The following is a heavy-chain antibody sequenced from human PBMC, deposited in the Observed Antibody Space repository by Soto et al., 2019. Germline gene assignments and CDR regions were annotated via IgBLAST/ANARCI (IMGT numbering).Heavy chain of an antibody. V-gene: IGHV4-59*01. CDR2: IYYSGST. J-gene: IGHJ5*02. Sequence: XGTLSLTCTVSGGSISSYYWSWIRQPPGKGLEWIGYIYYSGSTNYNPSLKSRVTISVDTSKNQFSLKLSSVTAADTAVYYCARDRFLKSPPEINWFDPWGQGTLVTVSS. CDR1: GGSISSYY. CDR3: ARDRFLKSPPEINWFDP. D-gene: IGHD3-3*01.